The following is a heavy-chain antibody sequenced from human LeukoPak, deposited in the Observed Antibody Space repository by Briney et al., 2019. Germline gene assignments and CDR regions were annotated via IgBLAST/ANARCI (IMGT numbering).Heavy chain of an antibody. CDR1: GFTFSSYA. V-gene: IGHV3-23*01. D-gene: IGHD6-13*01. CDR3: AKDRGAAAGTFDY. J-gene: IGHJ4*02. Sequence: PGGSLRLFCAASGFTFSSYAMSWVRQAPGKGLEWVSAIGGSGGSTYYADSVKGRFTISRDNSKNTLYLQMNSLRAEDTAVYYCAKDRGAAAGTFDYWGQGTLVTVSS. CDR2: IGGSGGST.